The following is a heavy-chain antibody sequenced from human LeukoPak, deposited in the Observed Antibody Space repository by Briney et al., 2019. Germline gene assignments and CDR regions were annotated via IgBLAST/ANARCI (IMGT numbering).Heavy chain of an antibody. CDR3: ARSPSPYSSGWYFDY. J-gene: IGHJ4*02. CDR1: GDSVSINSAA. Sequence: SQTLSLTCAISGDSVSINSAAWDWIRQSPSRGLEWLGRTYQRSKWYNDYAVSVKSRITINPDISKNQFSLQLNSVTPEDTAVYYCARSPSPYSSGWYFDYWGQGTLVTVSS. D-gene: IGHD6-19*01. CDR2: TYQRSKWYN. V-gene: IGHV6-1*01.